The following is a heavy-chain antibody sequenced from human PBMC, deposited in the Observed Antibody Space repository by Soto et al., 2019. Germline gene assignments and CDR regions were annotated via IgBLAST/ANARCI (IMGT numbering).Heavy chain of an antibody. V-gene: IGHV1-69*13. Sequence: SVKVSCKASGGTFSSYAISWVRQAPGQGLEWMGGIIPIFGTANYAQKFQGRVTITADESTSTAYMELSSLRSEDTAVYYCARQGSYYDSSGYDQDFDYWGQGTLVTVSS. D-gene: IGHD3-22*01. CDR2: IIPIFGTA. CDR1: GGTFSSYA. J-gene: IGHJ4*02. CDR3: ARQGSYYDSSGYDQDFDY.